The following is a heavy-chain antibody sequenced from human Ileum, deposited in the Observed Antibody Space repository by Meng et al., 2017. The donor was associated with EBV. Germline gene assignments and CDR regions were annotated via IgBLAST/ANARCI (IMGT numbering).Heavy chain of an antibody. Sequence: DCGPDRLTPSGPRPLTCTAAGGPISSTSYYWGWIRQPPGKGLDWIGSIYYSGSTYYNPSLKSRVTISVDTSKNQFSLKLSSVTAADTAVYYCARLYCSGGSCYSRRGGWFDPWGQGTLVTVSS. CDR1: GGPISSTSYY. CDR3: ARLYCSGGSCYSRRGGWFDP. D-gene: IGHD2-15*01. CDR2: IYYSGST. J-gene: IGHJ5*02. V-gene: IGHV4-39*01.